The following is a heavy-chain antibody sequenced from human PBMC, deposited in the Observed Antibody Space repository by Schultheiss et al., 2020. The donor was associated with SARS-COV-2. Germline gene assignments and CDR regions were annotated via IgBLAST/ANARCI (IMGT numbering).Heavy chain of an antibody. Sequence: GGSLRLSCAASGFTFSSYAMSWVRQAPGKGLEWVSSISSSSSYIYYADSVKGRFTISRDNAKNSLYLQMNSLRAEDTALYYCARDLGKRYNWNDGHDYWGQGTLVTVSS. CDR1: GFTFSSYA. CDR2: ISSSSSYI. CDR3: ARDLGKRYNWNDGHDY. D-gene: IGHD1-1*01. V-gene: IGHV3-21*04. J-gene: IGHJ4*02.